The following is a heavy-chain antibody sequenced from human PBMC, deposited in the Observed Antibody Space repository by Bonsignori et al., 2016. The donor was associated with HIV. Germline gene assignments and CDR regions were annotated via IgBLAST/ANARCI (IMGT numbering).Heavy chain of an antibody. CDR1: GGTFSSYA. D-gene: IGHD5/OR15-5a*01. V-gene: IGHV1-69*10. CDR2: IIPILGIA. Sequence: ASVKVSCKASGGTFSSYAISWVRQAPGQGLEWMGGIIPILGIANYAQKFQGRVTITADESTSTAYMELSSLRSEDTAVYYCARQGVYHVLDYWGQGTLVTVSS. J-gene: IGHJ4*02. CDR3: ARQGVYHVLDY.